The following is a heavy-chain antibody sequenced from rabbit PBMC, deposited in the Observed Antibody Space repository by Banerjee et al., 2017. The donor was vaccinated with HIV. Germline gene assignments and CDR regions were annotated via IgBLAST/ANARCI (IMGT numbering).Heavy chain of an antibody. CDR2: IDGDSSNRP. Sequence: QSLEESGGDLVKPGASLTLTCTASGFSFSSGYHMCWVRQAPGKGLEWIACIDGDSSNRPDYASWAKGRFTISKTSSTTVTLQMTSLTAADTATYFCARDPMYAARNYYGLWGQGTLVTVS. V-gene: IGHV1S40*01. CDR3: ARDPMYAARNYYGL. CDR1: GFSFSSGYH. J-gene: IGHJ4*01. D-gene: IGHD8-1*01.